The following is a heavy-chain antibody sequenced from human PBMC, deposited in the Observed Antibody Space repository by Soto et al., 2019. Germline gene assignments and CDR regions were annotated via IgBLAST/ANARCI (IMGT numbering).Heavy chain of an antibody. J-gene: IGHJ5*02. CDR1: GAALNSGNYY. D-gene: IGHD2-21*01. V-gene: IGHV4-31*03. Sequence: PSETLSLTCSVSGAALNSGNYYWSWIRQVPGKGLEWIGHIYVTGAVDYNPSLRDRITISQDTSERQFSLNLRLVTAADTAVYYCARLRIATNNYKWFDPWGQGTPVTVSS. CDR2: IYVTGAV. CDR3: ARLRIATNNYKWFDP.